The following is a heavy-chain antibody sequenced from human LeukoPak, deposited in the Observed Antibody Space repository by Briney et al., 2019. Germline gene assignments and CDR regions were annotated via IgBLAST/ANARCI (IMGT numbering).Heavy chain of an antibody. D-gene: IGHD3-10*01. V-gene: IGHV1-2*02. CDR3: ARDWDGSGSYGAWWFDP. Sequence: ASVKVSCKASGYTLTGYYMHWVRQAPGQGLEWMGWINPNSGGTNYAQKFQGRVTMTRDTSISTAYMELSRLRSDDTAVYYCARDWDGSGSYGAWWFDPWGQGTLVTVSS. CDR1: GYTLTGYY. J-gene: IGHJ5*02. CDR2: INPNSGGT.